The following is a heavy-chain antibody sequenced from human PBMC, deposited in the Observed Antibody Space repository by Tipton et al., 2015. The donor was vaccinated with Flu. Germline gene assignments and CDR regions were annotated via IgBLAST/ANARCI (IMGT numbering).Heavy chain of an antibody. Sequence: CAASGFIFNNYWMHWVRQPPGKGLVWLSRINGDGSSTNYADSVKGRFTISRDNAKNTLYLQMNSLRADDTAVYYCVRISSTVTSDSWGQGTLVTVSS. CDR3: VRISSTVTSDS. CDR1: GFIFNNYW. CDR2: INGDGSST. D-gene: IGHD4-17*01. V-gene: IGHV3-74*01. J-gene: IGHJ4*02.